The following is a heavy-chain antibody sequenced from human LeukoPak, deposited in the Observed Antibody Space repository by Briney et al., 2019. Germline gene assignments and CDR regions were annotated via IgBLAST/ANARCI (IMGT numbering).Heavy chain of an antibody. CDR2: IYSGGST. D-gene: IGHD6-19*01. CDR3: ASAESYSSGWYGDY. CDR1: GFTVSSNY. Sequence: GGSLRLSCAASGFTVSSNYMSWVRQAPGKGLEWVSVIYSGGSTYYADSVKGRFTISRDNSKNTLYLQMNSLRAEDTAVYYCASAESYSSGWYGDYWGQGTLVTVSS. J-gene: IGHJ4*02. V-gene: IGHV3-53*01.